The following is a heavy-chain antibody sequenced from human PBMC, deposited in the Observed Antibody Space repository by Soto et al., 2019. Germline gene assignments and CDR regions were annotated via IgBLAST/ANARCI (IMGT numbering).Heavy chain of an antibody. CDR3: AGGVGWYPYYYYYGMDV. CDR1: GGTFSSYA. CDR2: IIPIFGTA. Sequence: QVQLVQSGAEVKKPGSSVKVSCKASGGTFSSYAISWVRQAPGQGLEWMGGIIPIFGTANYAQKFQGRVTITAEEATSTAYMELSSLRSEDTAVYYWAGGVGWYPYYYYYGMDVWGQGTTVTVSS. J-gene: IGHJ6*02. D-gene: IGHD6-19*01. V-gene: IGHV1-69*12.